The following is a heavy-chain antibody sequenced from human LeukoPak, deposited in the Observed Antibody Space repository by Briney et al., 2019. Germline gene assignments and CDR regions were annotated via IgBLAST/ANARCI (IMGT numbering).Heavy chain of an antibody. Sequence: SETLSLTCAVSGGSISSSNWWSWVRQPPGKGLEWIGEIYHSGSTNYNPSLKSRVTISVDTSKNQFSLKLSSVTAADTAVYYCASLVDYYDSSGYYLDYWGQGTLVTVSS. J-gene: IGHJ4*02. V-gene: IGHV4-4*02. CDR2: IYHSGST. D-gene: IGHD3-22*01. CDR3: ASLVDYYDSSGYYLDY. CDR1: GGSISSSNW.